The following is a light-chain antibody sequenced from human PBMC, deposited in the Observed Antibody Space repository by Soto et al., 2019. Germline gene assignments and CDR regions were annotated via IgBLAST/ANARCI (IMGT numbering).Light chain of an antibody. J-gene: IGKJ5*01. CDR1: QNVTSSY. V-gene: IGKV3-15*01. Sequence: EISLTQFPGTMSLSPCERGNRSCRASQNVTSSYLAWCQQKPGQAPRLLIYRASTRTTGIPARFSGSGSGTEFTLTINSLQPEDFAVYYCQQYNNWPITFGQGTRLEIK. CDR2: RAS. CDR3: QQYNNWPIT.